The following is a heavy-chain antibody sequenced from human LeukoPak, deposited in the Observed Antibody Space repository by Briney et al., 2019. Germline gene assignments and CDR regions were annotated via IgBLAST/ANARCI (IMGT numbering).Heavy chain of an antibody. CDR3: AREESKGDYYDSSGYYYDPIPFDY. CDR1: GGTFSSYA. Sequence: GASVKVSCKASGGTFSSYAINWVRQAPGQGLEWMGGIIPIFGTANYAQKFQGRVTITADESTSTAYMELSSLRSEDTAVYYCAREESKGDYYDSSGYYYDPIPFDYWGQGTLVTVSS. V-gene: IGHV1-69*13. D-gene: IGHD3-22*01. CDR2: IIPIFGTA. J-gene: IGHJ4*02.